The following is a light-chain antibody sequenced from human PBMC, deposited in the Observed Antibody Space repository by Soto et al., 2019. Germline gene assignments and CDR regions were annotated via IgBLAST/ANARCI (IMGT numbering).Light chain of an antibody. CDR2: GAS. Sequence: EIVMTQSPATLSVSPGERATLSRRASQSVSSNLAWYQQKPGQAPRLFIYGASTRATGIQARFSGSGSGKEFTLTIRSLQSEDFAVYYYQQYNNWPPSLPLGGGTKVEIK. CDR3: QQYNNWPPSLP. V-gene: IGKV3-15*01. CDR1: QSVSSN. J-gene: IGKJ4*01.